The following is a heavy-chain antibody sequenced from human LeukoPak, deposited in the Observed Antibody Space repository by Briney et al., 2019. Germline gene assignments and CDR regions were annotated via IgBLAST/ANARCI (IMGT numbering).Heavy chain of an antibody. CDR2: IYYSGST. CDR1: GGSISSGGYY. CDR3: ARPDGAYLEY. Sequence: SETLSLICTVSGGSISSGGYYWSWIRQHPGKGLEWIGHIYYSGSTYYNPSLKSRVTISVDTSKNQFSLKLSSVTAADTAVYYCARPDGAYLEYSGHGNPVTVSS. D-gene: IGHD3-16*01. J-gene: IGHJ4*03. V-gene: IGHV4-31*03.